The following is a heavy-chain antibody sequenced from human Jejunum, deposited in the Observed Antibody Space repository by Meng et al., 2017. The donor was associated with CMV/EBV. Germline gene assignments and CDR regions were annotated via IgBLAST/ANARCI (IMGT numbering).Heavy chain of an antibody. V-gene: IGHV3-23*01. D-gene: IGHD3-10*01. CDR3: AKDRLTIAFLDY. Sequence: VAAGLTFSSDGMSWVRQAPGKGLEWVSGISDTGSSTYYADSVKGRFTISRDNSKNTLYLQMNSLRAEDTAVYYCAKDRLTIAFLDYWGQGTQVTVSS. CDR2: ISDTGSST. J-gene: IGHJ4*02. CDR1: GLTFSSDG.